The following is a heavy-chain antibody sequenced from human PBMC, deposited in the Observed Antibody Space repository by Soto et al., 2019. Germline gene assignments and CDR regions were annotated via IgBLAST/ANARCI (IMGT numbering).Heavy chain of an antibody. J-gene: IGHJ5*02. D-gene: IGHD2-2*01. V-gene: IGHV4-34*01. CDR2: INHSGST. Sequence: QVQLQQWGAGLLKPSETLSLTCAVYGGSFSGYYWSWIRQPPGKGLEWIGEINHSGSTNYNPSLKSRVTISVDTSKNQFSLKLSSVTAADTAVYYCARGGIVVVPDARRFDHWGQGSLVTVSS. CDR1: GGSFSGYY. CDR3: ARGGIVVVPDARRFDH.